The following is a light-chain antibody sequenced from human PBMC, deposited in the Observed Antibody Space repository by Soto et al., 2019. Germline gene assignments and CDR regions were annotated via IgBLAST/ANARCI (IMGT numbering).Light chain of an antibody. V-gene: IGKV3-20*01. Sequence: EIVLTQSPGTLSLSPGERATLSCRASQSISSSHLAWYQQKPGQAPRLLIYGAFSRATGIPDRFSGSGSGTDFTLTISRLEPEDFAVYYCHQCGSSHPFGGGTKVEIK. CDR1: QSISSSH. CDR2: GAF. CDR3: HQCGSSHP. J-gene: IGKJ4*01.